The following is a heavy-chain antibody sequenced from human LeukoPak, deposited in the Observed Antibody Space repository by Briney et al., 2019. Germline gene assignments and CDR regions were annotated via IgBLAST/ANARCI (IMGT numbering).Heavy chain of an antibody. CDR1: GFTFSSYG. Sequence: GGSLRLSCAASGFTFSSYGMHWVRQAPGKGLEWVAVISYDGSNKYYADSVKGRFTISRDNSKNTLYPQMNSLRAEDTAVYYCAKWWTTRDYGDYWGQGTLVTVSS. D-gene: IGHD2-15*01. J-gene: IGHJ4*02. V-gene: IGHV3-30*18. CDR3: AKWWTTRDYGDY. CDR2: ISYDGSNK.